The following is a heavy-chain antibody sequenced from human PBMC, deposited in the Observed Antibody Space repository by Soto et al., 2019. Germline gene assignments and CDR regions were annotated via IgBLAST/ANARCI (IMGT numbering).Heavy chain of an antibody. CDR1: GGSIRSNKW. V-gene: IGHV4-4*02. CDR2: IYHSGST. J-gene: IGHJ4*02. Sequence: QVQLQESGPGLVKPSGTLSLTCGVSGGSIRSNKWWSWVRQPPGKGLEWIGVIYHSGSTNYNPSLKSRFTISVDKSKNRFSLKLNSVAAVDTGVYYCARWGDWMQQVLWGQGTLVTVSS. D-gene: IGHD5-18*01. CDR3: ARWGDWMQQVL.